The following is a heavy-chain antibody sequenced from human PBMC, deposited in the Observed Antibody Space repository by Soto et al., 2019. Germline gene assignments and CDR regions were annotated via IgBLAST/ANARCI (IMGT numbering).Heavy chain of an antibody. D-gene: IGHD6-13*01. J-gene: IGHJ4*02. CDR3: AKEAEKYSSSWYGYFDY. Sequence: EVQLLESGGGLVQPGGSLRLSCAASGFTFSSYAMSWVRQAPRKGLEWVSAISGSGGSTYYADSVKGRFTISRDNSKNTLYLQMNSLRAEDTAVYYCAKEAEKYSSSWYGYFDYWGQGTLVTVSS. CDR1: GFTFSSYA. CDR2: ISGSGGST. V-gene: IGHV3-23*01.